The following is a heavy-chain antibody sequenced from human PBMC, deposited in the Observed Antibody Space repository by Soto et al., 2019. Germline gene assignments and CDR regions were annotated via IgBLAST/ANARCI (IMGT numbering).Heavy chain of an antibody. V-gene: IGHV3-30-3*01. Sequence: GGSLRLSCAASGFTFSSYAMHWVRQAPGKGLEWVAVISYDGSNKYYADSVKGRFTISRDNSKNTLYLQMNSLRAEDTAVYYCAMVPTGLPVPASHAHFDYWGQGTLVTVSS. D-gene: IGHD3-10*01. CDR3: AMVPTGLPVPASHAHFDY. CDR2: ISYDGSNK. J-gene: IGHJ4*02. CDR1: GFTFSSYA.